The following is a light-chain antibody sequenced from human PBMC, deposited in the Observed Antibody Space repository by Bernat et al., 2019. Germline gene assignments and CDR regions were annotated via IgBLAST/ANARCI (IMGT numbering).Light chain of an antibody. Sequence: QSALTQPASVSGSPGQSIAISCTGSSSDVGAYNYVSWYQQYPGKAPKLMIYDVSHRPSGISDRISGSKSANTASLTISGPQAEDEADYYCSSYTSSRTWVFGGGTKLTVL. CDR3: SSYTSSRTWV. CDR2: DVS. J-gene: IGLJ3*02. CDR1: SSDVGAYNY. V-gene: IGLV2-14*03.